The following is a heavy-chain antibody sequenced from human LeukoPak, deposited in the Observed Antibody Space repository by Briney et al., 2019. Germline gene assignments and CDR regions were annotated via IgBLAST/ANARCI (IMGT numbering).Heavy chain of an antibody. CDR1: GYSISTGYY. J-gene: IGHJ4*02. D-gene: IGHD2-21*01. CDR3: TRFSTASSRPAYY. Sequence: SETLSLTCAVSGYSISTGYYCGWIRQSPGKGLEWIGIIYHSGITHYNPSLQGRFTLSVDTSKNQFSLNLNSVTAADTAVYYCTRFSTASSRPAYYWGQGTLVIVSS. V-gene: IGHV4-38-2*01. CDR2: IYHSGIT.